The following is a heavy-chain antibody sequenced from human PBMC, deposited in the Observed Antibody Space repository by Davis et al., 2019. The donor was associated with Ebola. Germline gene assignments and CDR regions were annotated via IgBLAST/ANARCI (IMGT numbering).Heavy chain of an antibody. J-gene: IGHJ6*02. CDR2: ISSSGSTI. V-gene: IGHV3-48*03. CDR1: GFTFSSYE. D-gene: IGHD6-13*01. Sequence: GESLKISCAASGFTFSSYEMNWVRQAPGKGLEWVSYISSSGSTIYYADSVKGRFTISRDNAKNSLYLQMNSLRAEDTAVYYCAKDSYSSSWYVASYYYYYGMDVWGQGTTVTVSS. CDR3: AKDSYSSSWYVASYYYYYGMDV.